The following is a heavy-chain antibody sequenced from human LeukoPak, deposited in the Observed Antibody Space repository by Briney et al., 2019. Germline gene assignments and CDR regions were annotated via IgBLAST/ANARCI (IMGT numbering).Heavy chain of an antibody. J-gene: IGHJ4*02. Sequence: SETLSLTCAVYGGSFSGYYWSWIRQPPGKGLEWIGEINHSGSTNYNPSLKSRVTISVDTSKNQFSLKLNSVTAADTAVYYCASVTTPGYYYDSSGYYSPEYWGQGTLVTVSS. CDR1: GGSFSGYY. CDR2: INHSGST. V-gene: IGHV4-34*01. CDR3: ASVTTPGYYYDSSGYYSPEY. D-gene: IGHD3-22*01.